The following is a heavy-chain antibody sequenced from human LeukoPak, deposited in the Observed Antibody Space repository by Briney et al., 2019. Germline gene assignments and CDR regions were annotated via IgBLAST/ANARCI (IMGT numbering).Heavy chain of an antibody. D-gene: IGHD3-10*01. J-gene: IGHJ6*02. CDR2: IYYSGST. V-gene: IGHV4-59*12. CDR1: GGSTSSNS. Sequence: SSETLSLTCTVSGGSTSSNSWSWMRQPPGKGLEWIGYIYYSGSTYYNPSLKSRVTISVDTSKNQFSLKLSSVTAADTAVYYCAREGGVVRGANYYYYGMDVWGQGTTVTVSS. CDR3: AREGGVVRGANYYYYGMDV.